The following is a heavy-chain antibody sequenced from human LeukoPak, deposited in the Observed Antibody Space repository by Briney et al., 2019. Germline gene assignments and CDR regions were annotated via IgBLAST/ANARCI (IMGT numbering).Heavy chain of an antibody. Sequence: GSLRLSCAASGITFSSYAMSWGRQAPGKGLEWVSAISGSGGSTYYADSVKGRFTISRDNSKNTLYLQMNSLRAEDTAVYYCASHHYYDSSGLDDYFDYWGQGTLVTVSS. V-gene: IGHV3-23*01. CDR2: ISGSGGST. CDR1: GITFSSYA. CDR3: ASHHYYDSSGLDDYFDY. D-gene: IGHD3-22*01. J-gene: IGHJ4*02.